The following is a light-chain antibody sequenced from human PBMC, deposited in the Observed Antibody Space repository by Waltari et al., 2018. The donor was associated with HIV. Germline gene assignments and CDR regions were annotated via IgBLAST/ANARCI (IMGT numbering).Light chain of an antibody. CDR3: STWDQSLGIWV. CDR2: GS. Sequence: QSALTQEPSMSGTVGQKVTLTCTGNSDKIGRYAVAWHHQIAHGAPTTVIVGSSLPSGIPDLFSGSKSATTASLTISGLQPEDEADYYCSTWDQSLGIWVCGGGTKLTVL. V-gene: IGLV1-36*01. J-gene: IGLJ3*02. CDR1: SDKIGRYA.